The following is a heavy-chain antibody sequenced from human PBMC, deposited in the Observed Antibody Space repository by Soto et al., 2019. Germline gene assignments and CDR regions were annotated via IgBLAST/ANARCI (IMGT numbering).Heavy chain of an antibody. V-gene: IGHV3-30*18. J-gene: IGHJ4*02. Sequence: VQLVESGGGVVQPGRSLRLSCAASGFTFSDYAMHWVRQAPGKGLEWVAVVSHDGRNTHYADSVKGRFTISRDSSKNTVSLEMTSLRAEDTVVCYCAKGGRQWLVTSDFNYWGQGARVTVSS. CDR3: AKGGRQWLVTSDFNY. CDR2: VSHDGRNT. D-gene: IGHD6-19*01. CDR1: GFTFSDYA.